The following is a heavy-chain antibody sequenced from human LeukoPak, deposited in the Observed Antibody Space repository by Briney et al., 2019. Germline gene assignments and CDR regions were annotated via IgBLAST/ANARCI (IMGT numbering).Heavy chain of an antibody. CDR2: IYPGDSDT. CDR3: ARSVGYCSSTSCYDYYYYYGMDV. V-gene: IGHV5-51*01. J-gene: IGHJ6*01. Sequence: GESLKISCKGSGYSFTSYWIGWVRQMPGKGLEWMGIIYPGDSDTRYSPSFQGQVTISADKSISTAYLQWSSLEASDTAMYYCARSVGYCSSTSCYDYYYYYGMDVWGQGTTVTVSS. CDR1: GYSFTSYW. D-gene: IGHD2-2*01.